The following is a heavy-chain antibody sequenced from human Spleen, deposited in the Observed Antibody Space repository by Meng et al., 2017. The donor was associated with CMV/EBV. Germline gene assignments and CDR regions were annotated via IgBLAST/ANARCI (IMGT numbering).Heavy chain of an antibody. CDR2: VSGENGDT. D-gene: IGHD4-17*01. V-gene: IGHV1-18*01. CDR1: GYNFYIYA. J-gene: IGHJ4*02. CDR3: ARAGAAVTTIFDF. Sequence: KAVGYNFYIYAITWVRQAPGQGLEWVGWVSGENGDTNYGQKFQGRVTVTADTFTKTAYMEMRSLRSDDSAMYYCARAGAAVTTIFDFWGQGTLVTVSS.